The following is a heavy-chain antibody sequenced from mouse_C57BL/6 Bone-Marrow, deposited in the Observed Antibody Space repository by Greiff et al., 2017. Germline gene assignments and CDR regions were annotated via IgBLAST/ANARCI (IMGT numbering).Heavy chain of an antibody. J-gene: IGHJ1*03. CDR3: ARLEVDGRSGDWYFDV. CDR2: IYPRDGST. D-gene: IGHD1-1*01. V-gene: IGHV1-85*01. CDR1: GYTFTSYD. Sequence: QVQLQQSGPELVKPGASVKLSCKASGYTFTSYDINWVKQRPGPGLEWIGWIYPRDGSTKYNEKFKGKATLTVDTSSSTAYMELHSLTSEDSAVYFWARLEVDGRSGDWYFDVWGTGTTVTVSS.